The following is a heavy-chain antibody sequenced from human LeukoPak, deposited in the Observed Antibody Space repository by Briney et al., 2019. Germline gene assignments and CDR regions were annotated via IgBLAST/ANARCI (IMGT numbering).Heavy chain of an antibody. CDR1: GFTLLSYS. CDR2: ISSSSSYI. CDR3: ARDEYQLLMRY. Sequence: GGLRISRAGPGFTLLSYSMKWGRPASGEGVGWVSSISSSSSYIYYADSVKGRFTISRDNAKNSLYLQMNSLRAEDTAVYYCARDEYQLLMRYWGQGTLVTVSS. J-gene: IGHJ4*02. D-gene: IGHD2-2*01. V-gene: IGHV3-21*01.